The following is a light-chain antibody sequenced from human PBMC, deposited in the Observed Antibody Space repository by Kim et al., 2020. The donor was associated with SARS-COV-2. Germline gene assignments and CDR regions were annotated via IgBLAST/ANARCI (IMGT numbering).Light chain of an antibody. Sequence: PASSCRSCQRIVDSDENTSLNGFQQRPRHSPRRLLIKVSTRDSWVLERFSGSGSGTDFSMKISRVEAEDVGVYYCFKGTSRRPWTFGQGTKVDIK. CDR2: KVS. V-gene: IGKV2-30*01. J-gene: IGKJ1*01. CDR1: QRIVDSDENTS. CDR3: FKGTSRRPWT.